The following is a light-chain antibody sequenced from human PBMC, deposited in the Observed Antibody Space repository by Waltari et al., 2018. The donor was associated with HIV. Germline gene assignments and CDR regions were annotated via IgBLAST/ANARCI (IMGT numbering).Light chain of an antibody. CDR3: QVWGSKSDII. V-gene: IGLV3-21*02. Sequence: SYALIQPPSMSAPPGQPATSTCARRGLETASVYWYQHKSGQAPQVVYFNDSCRPSGTPDRFFGTNSGNTATLTINRVEAGDEADYYCQVWGSKSDIIFGGGTKLTV. CDR1: GLETAS. CDR2: NDS. J-gene: IGLJ2*01.